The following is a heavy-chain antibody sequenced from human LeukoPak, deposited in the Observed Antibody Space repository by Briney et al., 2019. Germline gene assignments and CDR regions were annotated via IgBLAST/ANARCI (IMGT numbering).Heavy chain of an antibody. J-gene: IGHJ6*02. CDR3: ATGLLGGTWYYGAMDV. CDR2: FDPEDGET. CDR1: GHSLTEMF. Sequence: ASVRVSCKISGHSLTEMFMHWVRLAPGRGLEWMGTFDPEDGETTYAQRFQGRVTMAEDTSTDTAYIDLTSLTSEDTALYYCATGLLGGTWYYGAMDVWGQGTTVTVSS. D-gene: IGHD3-10*01. V-gene: IGHV1-24*01.